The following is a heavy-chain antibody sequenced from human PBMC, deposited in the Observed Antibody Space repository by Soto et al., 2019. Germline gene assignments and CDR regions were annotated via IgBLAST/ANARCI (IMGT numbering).Heavy chain of an antibody. Sequence: SVACGTIVGGGDYRILIRQHPGRGLELIGYIYYSGSTYYNPSLKSRVTISVDTSKNQFSLKLSSVTAADTAVYYCAREFRYCSSTSCCRSHFAPLRKGTLVIV. J-gene: IGHJ5*02. CDR2: IYYSGST. CDR1: CGTIVGGGDY. D-gene: IGHD2-2*01. CDR3: AREFRYCSSTSCCRSHFAP. V-gene: IGHV4-31*03.